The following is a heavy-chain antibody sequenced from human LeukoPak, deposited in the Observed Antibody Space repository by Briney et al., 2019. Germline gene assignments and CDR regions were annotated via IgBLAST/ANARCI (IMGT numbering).Heavy chain of an antibody. CDR3: AKCMFDGSGSYYSALDY. Sequence: GGSLRLSCAASGFTVSSYGMSWVRQAPGKGLEWVSAISGSGGSTYYADSVKGRFTISRDNSKNTLYLQMNSLRAEDTAVYYCAKCMFDGSGSYYSALDYWGQGTLVTVSS. CDR2: ISGSGGST. J-gene: IGHJ4*02. D-gene: IGHD3-10*01. CDR1: GFTVSSYG. V-gene: IGHV3-23*01.